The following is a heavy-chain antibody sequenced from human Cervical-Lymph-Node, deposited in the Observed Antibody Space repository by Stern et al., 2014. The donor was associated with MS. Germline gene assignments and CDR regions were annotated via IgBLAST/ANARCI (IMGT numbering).Heavy chain of an antibody. CDR3: AKDPRIYDSSGYLDA. CDR2: ISYDGDNK. CDR1: GFTFSLYD. Sequence: VQLVESGGGVVQHGRSLRLSCAASGFTFSLYDMHWVRQAPGKGLAWVAAISYDGDNKFYTDSVKGRFTISRDSSKSTLYLQLNSLRPEDTAIYYCAKDPRIYDSSGYLDAWGQGTLVTVSS. D-gene: IGHD3-22*01. J-gene: IGHJ5*02. V-gene: IGHV3-30*18.